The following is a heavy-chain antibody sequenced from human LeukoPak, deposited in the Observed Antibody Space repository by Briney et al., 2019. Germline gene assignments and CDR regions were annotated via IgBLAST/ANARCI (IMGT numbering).Heavy chain of an antibody. CDR2: IYSGGNT. Sequence: GGSLRLSCAVSGFTLSSNYMNCVRHAPGKGLEWVSIIYSGGNTHYADSVKGRFTISRDNSQNTLYLQMNSLRPEDTAVYYCARLLYYYDSSIYQRYFDYWGEGTLVTVSS. V-gene: IGHV3-53*01. CDR1: GFTLSSNY. D-gene: IGHD3-22*01. CDR3: ARLLYYYDSSIYQRYFDY. J-gene: IGHJ4*02.